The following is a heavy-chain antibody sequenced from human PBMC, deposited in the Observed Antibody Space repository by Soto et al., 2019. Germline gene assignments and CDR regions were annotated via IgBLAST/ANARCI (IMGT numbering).Heavy chain of an antibody. CDR1: GGSFTSNNW. CDR3: PTRADDTNCDYRFDP. V-gene: IGHV4-4*02. D-gene: IGHD7-27*01. CDR2: IYRTGST. J-gene: IGHJ5*01. Sequence: SETLSLTCAVSGGSFTSNNWWTWVRQPPGKGLEWIGDIYRTGSTNYNPSLKSRVTISLDTSKNQFSLTLSAVTAADTAMYYCPTRADDTNCDYRFDPWGQGTLVTVSS.